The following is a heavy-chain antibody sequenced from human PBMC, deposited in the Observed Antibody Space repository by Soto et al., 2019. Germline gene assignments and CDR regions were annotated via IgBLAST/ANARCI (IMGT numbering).Heavy chain of an antibody. Sequence: SETLSLTCAVSGGSLRSATYYWSWIRQHPGKGLEWIGYFYHSGSTYYKPSLRSRVTISVDTSKNQFSLKLSSVTAAESGVYYWYGDSTLEGRVLVGASTMIDFPNPLQPLPWG. CDR1: GGSLRSATYY. V-gene: IGHV4-30-4*03. J-gene: IGHJ5*02. CDR3: YGDSTLEGRVLVGASTMIDFPNPLQPLP. D-gene: IGHD2-21*02. CDR2: FYHSGST.